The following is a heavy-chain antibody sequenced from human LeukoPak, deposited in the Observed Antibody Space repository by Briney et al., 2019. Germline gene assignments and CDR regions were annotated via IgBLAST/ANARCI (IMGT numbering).Heavy chain of an antibody. Sequence: GSLRLSCAASGFTFSSYAMNWVRQPPGKGLEWIGEINHSGSTNYNPSLKSRVTISVDTSKNQFSLKLSSVTAADTAVYYCARGGGQWLVENHLDYWGQGTLVTVSS. CDR3: ARGGGQWLVENHLDY. V-gene: IGHV4-34*01. J-gene: IGHJ4*02. CDR2: INHSGST. CDR1: GFTFSSYA. D-gene: IGHD6-19*01.